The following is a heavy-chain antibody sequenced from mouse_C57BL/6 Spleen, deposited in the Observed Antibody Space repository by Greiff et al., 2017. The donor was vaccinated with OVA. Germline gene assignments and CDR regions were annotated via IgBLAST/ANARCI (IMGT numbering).Heavy chain of an antibody. D-gene: IGHD1-1*01. CDR3: ARTYGSSRDY. CDR2: ISSGSGNT. J-gene: IGHJ2*01. V-gene: IGHV5-17*01. Sequence: EVKLVESGGGLVKPGGSLKLSCAASGFTFSDSGMHWVRQTPEKGLEWVAYISSGSGNTYYADTVKGRFTISRDNAKNTLFLQMTSLRSEDTAVYYCARTYGSSRDYWGQGTTLTVSS. CDR1: GFTFSDSG.